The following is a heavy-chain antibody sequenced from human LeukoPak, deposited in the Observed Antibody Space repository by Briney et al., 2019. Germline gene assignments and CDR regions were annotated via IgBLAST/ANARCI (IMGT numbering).Heavy chain of an antibody. J-gene: IGHJ3*02. D-gene: IGHD3-3*01. CDR1: RFTFSSYA. V-gene: IGHV3-23*01. Sequence: PGGSVRLSCAASRFTFSSYAMIWVRQAPGKGLEWFAAISGSGGSTFYANYVKGRFTISRDNSKNTLHLQMNSLSAEDTAVYYCAKDLIYDFWSGRDAFHIWGQGTMFTVSS. CDR2: ISGSGGST. CDR3: AKDLIYDFWSGRDAFHI.